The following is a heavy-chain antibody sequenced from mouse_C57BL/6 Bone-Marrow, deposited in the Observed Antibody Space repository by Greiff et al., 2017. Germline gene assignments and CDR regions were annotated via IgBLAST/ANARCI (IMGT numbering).Heavy chain of an antibody. CDR2: IYPGNSDT. CDR1: GYTFTSYW. V-gene: IGHV1-5*01. Sequence: EVQLQQSGTVLARPGASVKMSCKTSGYTFTSYWMHWVKQRPGQGLEWIGAIYPGNSDTSYNQKFKGKAKLTAVTSASTAYMELSSLTNEDSAVYYCTIEGYYYGSSFHWYFDVWGTGTTDTVSS. D-gene: IGHD1-1*01. CDR3: TIEGYYYGSSFHWYFDV. J-gene: IGHJ1*03.